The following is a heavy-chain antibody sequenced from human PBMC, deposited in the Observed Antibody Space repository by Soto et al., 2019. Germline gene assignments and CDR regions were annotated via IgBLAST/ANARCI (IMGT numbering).Heavy chain of an antibody. V-gene: IGHV4-34*01. CDR1: GGSFSGYY. CDR3: ARETDAFDI. Sequence: SETLSLPCAVYGGSFSGYYWSWIRQPPGKGLEWIGEINHSGSTNYNPSLKSRVTISVDTSKNQFSLKLSSVTAADTAVYYCARETDAFDIWGQGTMVTVSS. J-gene: IGHJ3*02. CDR2: INHSGST.